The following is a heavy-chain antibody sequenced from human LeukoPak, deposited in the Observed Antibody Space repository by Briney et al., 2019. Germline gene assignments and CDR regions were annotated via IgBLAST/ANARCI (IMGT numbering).Heavy chain of an antibody. CDR2: IIPIFGTA. CDR3: ARGSYYDSSGYYYGSPFDY. CDR1: GGTFSSYA. V-gene: IGHV1-69*05. Sequence: GSSVKVSCKASGGTFSSYAISWVRQAPGQGLEWMGGIIPIFGTANYAQKFQGRVPITTDESTSTAYMELSSLRSEDTAVYYCARGSYYDSSGYYYGSPFDYWGQGTLVTVSS. D-gene: IGHD3-22*01. J-gene: IGHJ4*02.